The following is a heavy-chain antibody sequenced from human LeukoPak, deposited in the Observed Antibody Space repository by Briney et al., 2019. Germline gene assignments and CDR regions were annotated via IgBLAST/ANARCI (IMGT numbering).Heavy chain of an antibody. J-gene: IGHJ4*02. V-gene: IGHV3-21*01. CDR1: GFSFSSYY. CDR2: ISSSSTYI. D-gene: IGHD1-14*01. Sequence: PGGSLRLSCAASGFSFSSYYVNWVRQAPGKGLEWVSCISSSSTYIYYADSVRGRFAISKDNAKNSLYLQMNSRRAEDAAVYYCVRENHGSFDYWGQGSLVTVSS. CDR3: VRENHGSFDY.